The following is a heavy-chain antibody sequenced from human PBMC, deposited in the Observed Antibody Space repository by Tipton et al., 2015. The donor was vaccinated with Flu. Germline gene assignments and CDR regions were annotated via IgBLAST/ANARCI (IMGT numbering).Heavy chain of an antibody. CDR1: GGSISSYY. D-gene: IGHD3-3*01. V-gene: IGHV4-59*01. J-gene: IGHJ5*02. CDR2: IYYSGST. Sequence: TLSLTCTVSGGSISSYYWSWIRQPPGKGLEWIGYIYYSGSTNYNPSLKSRVTISVDTSKNQFSLKLSPVTAADTAVYYCARSRLRFLRRGANWFDPWGQGTLVTVSS. CDR3: ARSRLRFLRRGANWFDP.